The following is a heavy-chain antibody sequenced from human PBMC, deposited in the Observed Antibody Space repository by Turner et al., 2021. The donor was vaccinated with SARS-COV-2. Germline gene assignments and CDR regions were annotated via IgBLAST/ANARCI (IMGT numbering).Heavy chain of an antibody. CDR3: VRISSDYDRGYFDL. V-gene: IGHV3-74*01. D-gene: IGHD3-22*01. CDR2: SKVDGSAT. CDR1: GFTFSNYW. Sequence: VQLVASGGGVVHPAGSLSLSCAASGFTFSNYWMHWARQAPGKGVVGMGRSKVDGSATSYADSVKGRFTISRDNAKNTMYMQMNSLRADDTAVDDWVRISSDYDRGYFDLWGRGTLVTVSS. J-gene: IGHJ2*01.